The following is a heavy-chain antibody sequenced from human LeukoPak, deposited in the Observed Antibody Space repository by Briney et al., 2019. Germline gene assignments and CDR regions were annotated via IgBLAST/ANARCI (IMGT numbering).Heavy chain of an antibody. J-gene: IGHJ6*02. CDR2: INPKSGGT. CDR1: GYPFTGYY. D-gene: IGHD3-10*01. Sequence: ASLKVSFKASGYPFTGYYMHWVRPAPGQGLGGMGWINPKSGGTNYAQTFQGRVTITRDKSISTAYMELSRLRSDDTAVYYCASVYYGSLYYSGMDVWGQGTPVTVSS. CDR3: ASVYYGSLYYSGMDV. V-gene: IGHV1-2*02.